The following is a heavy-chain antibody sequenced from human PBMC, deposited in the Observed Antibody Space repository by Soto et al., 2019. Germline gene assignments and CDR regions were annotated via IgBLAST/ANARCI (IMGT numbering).Heavy chain of an antibody. V-gene: IGHV4-4*02. CDR2: IYHSGST. J-gene: IGHJ6*02. D-gene: IGHD2-2*01. CDR1: GGSISSSNW. Sequence: QVQLQESGPGLVKPSGTLSLTCAVSGGSISSSNWWSWVRQPPGKGLGWMGAIYHSGSTNYNPSLKSRVTTSVDKSKHQFSLKLSSVTAADKAVYYCARVVVGYYYGMDVWGQGTTVTVSS. CDR3: ARVVVGYYYGMDV.